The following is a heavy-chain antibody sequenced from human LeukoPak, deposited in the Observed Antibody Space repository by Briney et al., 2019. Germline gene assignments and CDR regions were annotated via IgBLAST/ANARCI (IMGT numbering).Heavy chain of an antibody. J-gene: IGHJ3*02. D-gene: IGHD3-22*01. CDR3: TRRYNYDSSGYYYVRDAFDI. Sequence: GGSLRLSCAASGFTFSSNAMTWVRQAPGQGLECVSAITAGGDTTYYADSVKGRFTISRDNSRNTLYLQLNALRAEDTAVYYCTRRYNYDSSGYYYVRDAFDIWGQGTMVTVSS. CDR1: GFTFSSNA. CDR2: ITAGGDTT. V-gene: IGHV3-23*01.